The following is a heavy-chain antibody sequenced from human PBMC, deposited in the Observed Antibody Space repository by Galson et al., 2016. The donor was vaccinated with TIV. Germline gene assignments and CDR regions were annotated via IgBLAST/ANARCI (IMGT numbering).Heavy chain of an antibody. CDR1: GFSLSDYG. J-gene: IGHJ5*02. V-gene: IGHV3-33*01. CDR2: LWHDGKKK. D-gene: IGHD3-3*01. CDR3: ARDKMTTTIFGSGFDP. Sequence: SLRLSCAASGFSLSDYGMHWVRQAPGKGLEWVAVLWHDGKKKYYADSVNGRFTISRDHARNTLHLQMNGLRAEDSAVYHCARDKMTTTIFGSGFDPWGQGTLVTVSS.